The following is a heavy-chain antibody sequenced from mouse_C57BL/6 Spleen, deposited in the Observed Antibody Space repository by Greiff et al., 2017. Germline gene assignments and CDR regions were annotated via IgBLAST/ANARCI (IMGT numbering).Heavy chain of an antibody. V-gene: IGHV1-18*01. CDR2: INPNNGGT. CDR1: GYTFTDYN. J-gene: IGHJ1*03. Sequence: VQLQQSGPELVKPGASVKIPCKASGYTFTDYNMDWVKQSHGKSLEWIGVINPNNGGTIYTQKFKGKATLTVDNASSTAYMELRSLTSEDTAVYYCARNPNYYGSSYWYFDVWGTGTTVTVSS. CDR3: ARNPNYYGSSYWYFDV. D-gene: IGHD1-1*01.